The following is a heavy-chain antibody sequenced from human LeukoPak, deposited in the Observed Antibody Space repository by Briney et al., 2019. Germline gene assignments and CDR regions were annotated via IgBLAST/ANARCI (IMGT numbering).Heavy chain of an antibody. D-gene: IGHD6-19*01. J-gene: IGHJ4*02. CDR2: IYTSGST. CDR3: ASRSSGWFFDY. CDR1: GGSISSGSYY. Sequence: PSETLSLTCTVSGGSISSGSYYWSWIRQPAGKGLEWIGRIYTSGSTNYNPSLKSRVTISVDTSKNQFSLKLSSVTAADTAVYYCASRSSGWFFDYWGQGTLVTVSS. V-gene: IGHV4-61*02.